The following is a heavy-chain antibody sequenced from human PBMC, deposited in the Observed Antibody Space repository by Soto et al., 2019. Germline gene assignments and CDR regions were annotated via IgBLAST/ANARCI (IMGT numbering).Heavy chain of an antibody. CDR2: ISSNGGNT. D-gene: IGHD2-15*01. CDR3: VKGRPVVVAAYFDY. Sequence: GGSLRLSCVASGFTFSSSAMHWVRQAPGKGLEYVSAISSNGGNTYYADSVKGRCTISRDNSKNTLYLQMSSLRAEDTAVYYCVKGRPVVVAAYFDYWGQGTLVPSPQ. V-gene: IGHV3-64D*06. CDR1: GFTFSSSA. J-gene: IGHJ4*02.